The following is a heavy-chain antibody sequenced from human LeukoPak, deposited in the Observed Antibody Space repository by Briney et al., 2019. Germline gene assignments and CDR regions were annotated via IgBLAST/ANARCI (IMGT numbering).Heavy chain of an antibody. CDR2: IRSKANSYAT. CDR1: GFTFSGSA. Sequence: PGGSPRLSCAASGFTFSGSAMHWVRQTSGKGLEWVGRIRSKANSYATAYAASVRGRFTISRDDSKNTAYLQMNSLKTEDTAVYYCTRGAAGTDYYYYYYMDVRGKGTTVTVSS. CDR3: TRGAAGTDYYYYYYMDV. J-gene: IGHJ6*03. V-gene: IGHV3-73*01. D-gene: IGHD6-19*01.